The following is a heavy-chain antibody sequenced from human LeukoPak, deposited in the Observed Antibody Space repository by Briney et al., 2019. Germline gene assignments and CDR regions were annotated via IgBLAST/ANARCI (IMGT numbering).Heavy chain of an antibody. CDR1: GGSISSYY. CDR2: IYYSGST. V-gene: IGHV4-59*01. CDR3: AAAGSRVRRYFQH. J-gene: IGHJ1*01. Sequence: SETLSLTCTVSGGSISSYYWSWIRQPPGKGLEWIGYIYYSGSTNYNPSLKSRVTISVDASKNQFSLKLSSVTAADTAVYYCAAAGSRVRRYFQHWGQGTLVTVSS. D-gene: IGHD3-16*01.